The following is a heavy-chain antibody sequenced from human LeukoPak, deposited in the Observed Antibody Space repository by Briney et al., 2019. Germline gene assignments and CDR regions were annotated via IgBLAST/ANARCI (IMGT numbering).Heavy chain of an antibody. V-gene: IGHV4-59*08. CDR3: ARGYSSGWYKDV. CDR1: GGSISSYY. CDR2: IYYSGST. D-gene: IGHD6-19*01. J-gene: IGHJ6*03. Sequence: SETLSLTCTVSGGSISSYYWSWIRQPPGKGLEWIGYIYYSGSTNYNPSLKSRVTISVDTSKNQFSLKLSSVTAADTAVYYCARGYSSGWYKDVWGKGTTVTVSS.